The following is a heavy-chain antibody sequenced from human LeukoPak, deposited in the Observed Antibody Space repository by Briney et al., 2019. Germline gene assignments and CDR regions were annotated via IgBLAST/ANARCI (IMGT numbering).Heavy chain of an antibody. CDR2: IIPIFGTA. CDR1: GGTFSSYA. J-gene: IGHJ4*02. D-gene: IGHD6-19*01. CDR3: AREVGIAVAGPTGAFDY. Sequence: SVKVTCKASGGTFSSYAISWVRQAPGQGLEWMGGIIPIFGTANYAQKFQGRVTITADESTSTAYMELSSLRSEDTAVYYCAREVGIAVAGPTGAFDYWGQGTLVTVSS. V-gene: IGHV1-69*13.